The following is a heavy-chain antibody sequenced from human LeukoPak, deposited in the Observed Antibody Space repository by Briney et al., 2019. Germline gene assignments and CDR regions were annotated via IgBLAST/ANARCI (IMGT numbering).Heavy chain of an antibody. CDR3: AKSSDYDILTGHLDY. Sequence: GGSLRLSCAASGFTFSTYAMSWVRQAPGKGLKWVSGIRSSGGTTFYADFVKGRFTISRDNSKSTLFLRMNILRAEGTAIYYCAKSSDYDILTGHLDYWGQGTLVTLSS. V-gene: IGHV3-23*01. J-gene: IGHJ4*02. D-gene: IGHD3-9*01. CDR1: GFTFSTYA. CDR2: IRSSGGTT.